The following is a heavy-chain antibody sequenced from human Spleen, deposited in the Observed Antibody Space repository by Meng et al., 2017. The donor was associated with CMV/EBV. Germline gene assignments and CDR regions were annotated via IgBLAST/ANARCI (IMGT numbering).Heavy chain of an antibody. Sequence: GESLKISCAASGFTFSSYSMNWVRQAPGKGLEWVSSISSSSSYIYYADSVKGRFTISRDNAKNSLYLQMNSLRAEDTAVYYCAKESYSSGSIYYYYGMDVWGQGTTVTVSS. J-gene: IGHJ6*02. CDR1: GFTFSSYS. V-gene: IGHV3-21*04. CDR2: ISSSSSYI. D-gene: IGHD3-22*01. CDR3: AKESYSSGSIYYYYGMDV.